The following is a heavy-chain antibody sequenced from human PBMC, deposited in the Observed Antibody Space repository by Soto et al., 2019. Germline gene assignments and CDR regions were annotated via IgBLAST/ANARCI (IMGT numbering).Heavy chain of an antibody. Sequence: QVQFVQSGAEVKKPGSSVKLSCKASGDSFNTFAVTWVRQAPGQGLEWMGGIIPNFDTPNYAQKFQGRVTIIADKSPSTPYMELSSLRSEDTAVYYCARPYYDSSGYYLWYFDYWGQGTLVTVSS. CDR3: ARPYYDSSGYYLWYFDY. CDR2: IIPNFDTP. D-gene: IGHD3-22*01. V-gene: IGHV1-69*06. J-gene: IGHJ4*02. CDR1: GDSFNTFA.